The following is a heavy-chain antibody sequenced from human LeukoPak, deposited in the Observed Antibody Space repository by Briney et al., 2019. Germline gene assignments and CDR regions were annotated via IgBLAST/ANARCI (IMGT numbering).Heavy chain of an antibody. V-gene: IGHV1-8*01. CDR1: GYTFTSYD. CDR2: MNPNSGNT. Sequence: ASVKVSCKASGYTFTSYDINWVRQATGQGLEWMGWMNPNSGNTGYAQKFQGRVTMTRNTSISTAYMELSSLRSDDTAVYYCARAPMVRGSLFDYWGQGTLVTVSS. J-gene: IGHJ4*02. D-gene: IGHD3-10*01. CDR3: ARAPMVRGSLFDY.